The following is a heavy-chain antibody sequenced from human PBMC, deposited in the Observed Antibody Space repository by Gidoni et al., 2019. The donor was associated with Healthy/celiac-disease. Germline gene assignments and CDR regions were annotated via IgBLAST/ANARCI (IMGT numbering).Heavy chain of an antibody. V-gene: IGHV3-48*02. CDR2: ISSSSSPI. CDR3: ARQFGGVIVFDY. CDR1: GFTFSSYS. Sequence: EVQLVESGGGLVQPGGSLRLSGAAAGFTFSSYSMNWVRQAPGKGLEWVSYISSSSSPIYYADSVKGRFTISRDNAKNSLYLQMNSLRDEDTAVYYCARQFGGVIVFDYWGQGTLVTVSS. J-gene: IGHJ4*02. D-gene: IGHD3-16*02.